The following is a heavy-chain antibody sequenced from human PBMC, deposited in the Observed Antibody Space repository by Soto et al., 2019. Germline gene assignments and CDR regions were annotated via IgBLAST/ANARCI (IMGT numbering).Heavy chain of an antibody. V-gene: IGHV3-7*01. CDR3: ARDSTVVPAATPYYYYYMDV. J-gene: IGHJ6*03. D-gene: IGHD2-2*01. Sequence: GGSLRLSCAASGFTFSSYWMSWVRQAPGKGLEWVANIKQDGSGKYYVDAMKGRFTISRDNAKNSLYLQMNSLIAEDTAVYYCARDSTVVPAATPYYYYYMDVWGKGTTVTVSS. CDR1: GFTFSSYW. CDR2: IKQDGSGK.